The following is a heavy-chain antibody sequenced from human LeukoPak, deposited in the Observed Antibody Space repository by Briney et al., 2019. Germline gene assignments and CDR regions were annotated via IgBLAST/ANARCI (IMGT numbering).Heavy chain of an antibody. CDR1: GFTFSSYA. CDR2: ISGSGGGT. Sequence: GGSLRLSCAASGFTFSSYAMSWVRQAPGKGLEWVSTISGSGGGTYYTDSVKGRFTISRDNSKNTLYLQLSSLRAEETAVYYCAKVVYSGYGPADYWGREPWSPSP. V-gene: IGHV3-23*01. D-gene: IGHD5-12*01. J-gene: IGHJ4*02. CDR3: AKVVYSGYGPADY.